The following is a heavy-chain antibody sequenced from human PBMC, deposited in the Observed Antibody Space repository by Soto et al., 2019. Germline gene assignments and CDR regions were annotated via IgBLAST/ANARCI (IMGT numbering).Heavy chain of an antibody. J-gene: IGHJ4*02. CDR3: TTDSYDSSGYYYWGYFDY. CDR2: IKSKTDGGTT. Sequence: GGSLRLSCAASGFTFSNAWMNWVRQAPGKGLEWVGRIKSKTDGGTTDYAAPVKGRFTISRDDSKNTLYLQMNSLKTEDTAVYYCTTDSYDSSGYYYWGYFDYWSQGTLVTVSS. V-gene: IGHV3-15*07. CDR1: GFTFSNAW. D-gene: IGHD3-22*01.